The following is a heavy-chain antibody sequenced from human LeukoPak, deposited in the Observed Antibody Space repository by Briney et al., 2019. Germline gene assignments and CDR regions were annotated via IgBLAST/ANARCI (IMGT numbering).Heavy chain of an antibody. Sequence: ASVKVSCNASGYTFTSSGITWVRQAPGEGLEWLGWISTYNGDTNYAQKLQGRVTMTTDTSTSTAYMELRGMRSDDTAVYYCATHPGIVGGGDYWGQGTLVTVSS. CDR1: GYTFTSSG. CDR3: ATHPGIVGGGDY. D-gene: IGHD1-26*01. CDR2: ISTYNGDT. J-gene: IGHJ4*02. V-gene: IGHV1-18*01.